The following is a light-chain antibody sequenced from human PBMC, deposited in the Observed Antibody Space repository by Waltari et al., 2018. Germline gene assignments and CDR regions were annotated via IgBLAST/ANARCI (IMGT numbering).Light chain of an antibody. V-gene: IGLV2-14*01. Sequence: QSALTQPASVSGSPGQSITISCTGTNSDVGSYNYVSCYQQPPGKAPKLIIYEVTNRPPGLSNRFSGSKSGNTASLTITELQAEDEADYYCSSYAGNDLVIFGGGTKLTVL. CDR3: SSYAGNDLVI. CDR2: EVT. J-gene: IGLJ2*01. CDR1: NSDVGSYNY.